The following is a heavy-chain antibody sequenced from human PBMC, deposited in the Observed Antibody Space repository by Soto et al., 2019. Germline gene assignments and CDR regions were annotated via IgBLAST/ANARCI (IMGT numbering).Heavy chain of an antibody. CDR3: VRDVGGSGWFAP. J-gene: IGHJ5*02. CDR1: GISIDNYY. Sequence: SETLSLTCTVSGISIDNYYCSWIRQSTGKGLEWIGRIYSSGTTNYNPSLKSRVTMSVDMSKSQFSLNVRSVTAADTAVYYCVRDVGGSGWFAPWGQGTLVTVSS. CDR2: IYSSGTT. V-gene: IGHV4-4*07.